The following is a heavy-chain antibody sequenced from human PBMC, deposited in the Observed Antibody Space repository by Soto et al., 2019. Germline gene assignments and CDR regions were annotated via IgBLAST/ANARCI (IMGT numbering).Heavy chain of an antibody. J-gene: IGHJ6*02. V-gene: IGHV4-61*01. CDR2: IYYSGST. Sequence: ETLSLTCSVSGGSVTSGHYYWSWIRQPPGKGLEWIGYIYYSGSTKYSPSLKSRVTISLDRSKSEFSLNLSSVTAADTAVYYXARARGYSGDDYYYGYGMDVWGQGTTVTVSS. CDR1: GGSVTSGHYY. CDR3: ARARGYSGDDYYYGYGMDV. D-gene: IGHD5-12*01.